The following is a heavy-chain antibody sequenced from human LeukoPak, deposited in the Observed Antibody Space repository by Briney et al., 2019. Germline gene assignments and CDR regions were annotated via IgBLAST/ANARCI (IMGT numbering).Heavy chain of an antibody. D-gene: IGHD2-2*01. CDR3: ARGLATAQGAAAMPL. CDR2: IYSSGSA. J-gene: IGHJ4*02. CDR1: GGSISSGSYY. Sequence: SQTLSLTCTVSGGSISSGSYYWTWIRQHPGKGLEWIEYIYSSGSAYYNPSLKSRVTISIDTSKNQFSLMLSSVTAADTAVYYCARGLATAQGAAAMPLWGQGTLVTVSS. V-gene: IGHV4-31*03.